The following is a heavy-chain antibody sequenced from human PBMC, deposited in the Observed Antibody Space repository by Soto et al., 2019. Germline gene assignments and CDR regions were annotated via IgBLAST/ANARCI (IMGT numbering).Heavy chain of an antibody. CDR1: RYTXRISS. Sequence: LRIGCASCRYTXRISSMAWVRQAPGKGLEWVANMKQDGSEIYHVQSVKGRFTISRDNAKNSVYLQMNGLRAEDTAVYYCARDKAFGYWAQGTPVTVSS. J-gene: IGHJ4*02. CDR2: MKQDGSEI. V-gene: IGHV3-7*01. CDR3: ARDKAFGY.